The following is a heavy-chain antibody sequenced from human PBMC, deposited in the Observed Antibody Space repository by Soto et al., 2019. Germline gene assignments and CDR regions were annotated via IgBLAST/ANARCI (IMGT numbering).Heavy chain of an antibody. CDR1: GYTYSRYG. CDR3: ARGGYYDSSGSRNYHYYGMDV. D-gene: IGHD3-22*01. Sequence: VSVKVSCKASGYTYSRYGINWVRKAPGQGLEWLGWISPYNDDTKYAQKLQGRVTMTTDTSSRTAYMALRSLRSDDTAVYFCARGGYYDSSGSRNYHYYGMDVWGQGTTVTVSS. V-gene: IGHV1-18*01. J-gene: IGHJ6*02. CDR2: ISPYNDDT.